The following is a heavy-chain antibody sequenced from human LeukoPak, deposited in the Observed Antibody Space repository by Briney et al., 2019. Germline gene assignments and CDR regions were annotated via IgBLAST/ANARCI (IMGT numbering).Heavy chain of an antibody. V-gene: IGHV3-21*06. CDR3: ARDQTAAGTDY. CDR1: GFTFSSIS. CDR2: ISPDGGTT. D-gene: IGHD6-13*01. J-gene: IGHJ4*02. Sequence: GGSLRLSCEATGFTFSSISMNWVRQAPGKGLEWVSSISPDGGTTYHADSVKGRFSTSRDNTESSLYLQMNSLRAEDTAVYYCARDQTAAGTDYWGQGTLVTVSS.